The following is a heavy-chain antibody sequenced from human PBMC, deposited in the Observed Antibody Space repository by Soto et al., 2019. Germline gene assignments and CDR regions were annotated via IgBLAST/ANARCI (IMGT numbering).Heavy chain of an antibody. D-gene: IGHD3-3*01. Sequence: SETLSLTCTVSGGSISGGGYYWSWIRQHPGKGLEWIGYIYYSGSTYYNPSLKSRVTISVDTSKNQFSLKLSSVTAADTAVYYCARVSYDFWSGYRYRAYYYGMDVWGQGTTVTVSS. CDR3: ARVSYDFWSGYRYRAYYYGMDV. V-gene: IGHV4-31*03. CDR1: GGSISGGGYY. CDR2: IYYSGST. J-gene: IGHJ6*02.